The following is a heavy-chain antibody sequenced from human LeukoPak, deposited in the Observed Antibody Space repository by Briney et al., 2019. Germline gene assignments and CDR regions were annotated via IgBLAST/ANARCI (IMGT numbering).Heavy chain of an antibody. J-gene: IGHJ6*02. CDR2: IYYSGST. CDR3: ARSRNDLMSYYYYGMDV. D-gene: IGHD1-1*01. Sequence: PSETLSLTCTVSGGSISSSSYYWSWIRQPPGKGLEWIGYIYYSGSTNYNPSLKSRVTMSVDTSKNQFSLRLNSVTAADTAVYYCARSRNDLMSYYYYGMDVWGQGTTVTVSS. CDR1: GGSISSSSYY. V-gene: IGHV4-61*05.